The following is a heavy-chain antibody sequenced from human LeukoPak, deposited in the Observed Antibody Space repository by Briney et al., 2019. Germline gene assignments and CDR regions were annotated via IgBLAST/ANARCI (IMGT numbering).Heavy chain of an antibody. V-gene: IGHV3-11*01. J-gene: IGHJ3*02. D-gene: IGHD2-15*01. CDR2: ISSSGSTI. CDR1: GFTFSDYY. Sequence: PGGSLRLSCAASGFTFSDYYMSWIRQAPGKGLEGVSYISSSGSTIYYADSVKGRLPIPRDNAKNSLYLQMNSLRPEDTAVYYCARDGGRQRAFAIWGQETMVTVSS. CDR3: ARDGGRQRAFAI.